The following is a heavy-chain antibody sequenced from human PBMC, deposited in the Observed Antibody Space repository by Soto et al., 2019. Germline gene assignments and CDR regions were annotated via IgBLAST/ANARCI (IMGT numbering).Heavy chain of an antibody. D-gene: IGHD4-17*01. CDR3: ARGRLNYGDYKFDY. CDR2: INHSGST. V-gene: IGHV4-34*01. CDR1: GGSLSGYY. J-gene: IGHJ4*02. Sequence: SETLSLTCAVYGGSLSGYYWSWIRQPPGKGLEWIGEINHSGSTNYNPSLKSRVTISVDTSKNQFSLKLSSVTAADTAVYYCARGRLNYGDYKFDYWGQGTLVTVSS.